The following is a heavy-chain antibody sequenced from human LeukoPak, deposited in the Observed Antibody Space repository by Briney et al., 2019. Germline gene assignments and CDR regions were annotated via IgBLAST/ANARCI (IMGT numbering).Heavy chain of an antibody. Sequence: GESLKISCKGSGYSFTSYWIGWVRQMPGKGLEWMGIIYPGDSDTRYGPSFQGQVTISADKSISTAYLQWSSLKASDTAMYYCARLGTYDILTGYLGAFDIWGQGTMVTVSS. D-gene: IGHD3-9*01. J-gene: IGHJ3*02. V-gene: IGHV5-51*01. CDR1: GYSFTSYW. CDR2: IYPGDSDT. CDR3: ARLGTYDILTGYLGAFDI.